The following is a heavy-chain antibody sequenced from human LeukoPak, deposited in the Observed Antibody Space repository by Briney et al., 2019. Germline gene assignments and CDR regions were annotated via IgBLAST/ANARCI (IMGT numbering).Heavy chain of an antibody. D-gene: IGHD2-2*01. V-gene: IGHV3-7*03. J-gene: IGHJ6*04. Sequence: GGSLRLSCAASGFTFSSYWMSWVRQAPGKGLEWVANIKQDGSEKYYVDSVKGRFTISRDNAKNSLYLQMNSLRAEDTAVYYCARDRGVPAAGMGVWGKGTTVTVSS. CDR2: IKQDGSEK. CDR1: GFTFSSYW. CDR3: ARDRGVPAAGMGV.